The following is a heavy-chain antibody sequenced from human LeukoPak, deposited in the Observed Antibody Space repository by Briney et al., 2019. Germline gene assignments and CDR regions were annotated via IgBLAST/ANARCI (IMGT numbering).Heavy chain of an antibody. V-gene: IGHV3-20*04. CDR1: GFTFDDYG. D-gene: IGHD3-22*01. Sequence: PGGSLRLSCAASGFTFDDYGMSWVRQAPGKGLEWVSGINWNGGSTGYADSVKGRFTISRDNAKNSLYLQMNSLRAEDTAVYYCAKDRRPYYYDSSDWFDPWGQGTLVTVSS. CDR3: AKDRRPYYYDSSDWFDP. CDR2: INWNGGST. J-gene: IGHJ5*02.